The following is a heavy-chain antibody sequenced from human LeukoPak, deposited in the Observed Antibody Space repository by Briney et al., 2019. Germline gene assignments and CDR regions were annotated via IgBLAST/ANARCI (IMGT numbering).Heavy chain of an antibody. J-gene: IGHJ4*02. Sequence: GGSLRLSCGASGFTFSSYAMSWVRQAPGKGLEWVSVISGSGGNRYYADSVKGRFTISRDDPHNTLYLQMNSLRAEDTAVYFCARGGVDYYGSGTYYLMYYFDYWGQGALVTVSS. CDR2: ISGSGGNR. V-gene: IGHV3-23*01. CDR1: GFTFSSYA. D-gene: IGHD3-10*01. CDR3: ARGGVDYYGSGTYYLMYYFDY.